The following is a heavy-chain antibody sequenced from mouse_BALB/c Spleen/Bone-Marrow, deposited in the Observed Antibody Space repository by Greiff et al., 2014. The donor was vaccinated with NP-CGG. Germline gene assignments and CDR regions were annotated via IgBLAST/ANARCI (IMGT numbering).Heavy chain of an antibody. CDR2: IRNKANGYTT. CDR1: GFTFTDYY. D-gene: IGHD2-3*01. CDR3: ARDRGLLRFDY. J-gene: IGHJ2*01. V-gene: IGHV7-3*02. Sequence: EVQLVESGGGLVQPGGSLRLSCAASGFTFTDYYMSWVRRPPGKALEWLGFIRNKANGYTTEYSASVKGRFTISRDNSQSILYLQMNTLRAEDSATYYCARDRGLLRFDYWGQGTTLTVSS.